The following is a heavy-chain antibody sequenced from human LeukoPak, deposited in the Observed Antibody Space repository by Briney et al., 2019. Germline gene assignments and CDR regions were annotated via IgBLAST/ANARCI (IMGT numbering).Heavy chain of an antibody. Sequence: GRSLRLSCAASGFTFSSYGLHWVRQAPGKGLEWVAFISYDGSNKYYADSVKGRFTISRDNSKNTLYLQMNSLRAEDTAVYYCAKGVRSVWGSYRTQYYFDYWGQGTLVTVSS. J-gene: IGHJ4*02. CDR2: ISYDGSNK. CDR1: GFTFSSYG. CDR3: AKGVRSVWGSYRTQYYFDY. D-gene: IGHD3-16*02. V-gene: IGHV3-30*18.